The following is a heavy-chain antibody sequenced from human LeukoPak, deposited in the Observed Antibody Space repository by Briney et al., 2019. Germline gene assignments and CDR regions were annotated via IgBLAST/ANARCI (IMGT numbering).Heavy chain of an antibody. V-gene: IGHV3-30*02. J-gene: IGHJ2*01. Sequence: GWSLRLSCAASGFTFSSYGMHWVRQAPGKGLDWVAFIRYGGSNTYYVDSVKGRFTISRDNSKNTLYLQMNSLRPEDTAIYYCAKDHLFYGDYHGGYFDLWGRGTLVTVSS. CDR1: GFTFSSYG. CDR2: IRYGGSNT. D-gene: IGHD4-17*01. CDR3: AKDHLFYGDYHGGYFDL.